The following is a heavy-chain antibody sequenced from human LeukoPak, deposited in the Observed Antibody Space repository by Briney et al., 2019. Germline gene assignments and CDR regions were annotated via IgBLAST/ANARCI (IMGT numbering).Heavy chain of an antibody. CDR3: ARQGMNTATFDY. V-gene: IGHV4-59*08. CDR1: GGSISSSY. Sequence: NPSETLSLTCTVSGGSISSSYWSWIRQPPGKGLEWIGYIYHSGSTRYNPSLKSRVTISVDTSNNQFSLRLSSVTAADTALYYCARQGMNTATFDYWGQGTLVTVSS. CDR2: IYHSGST. D-gene: IGHD4-17*01. J-gene: IGHJ4*02.